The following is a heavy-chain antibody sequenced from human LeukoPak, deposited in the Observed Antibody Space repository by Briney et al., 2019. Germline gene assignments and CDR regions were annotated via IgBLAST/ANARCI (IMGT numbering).Heavy chain of an antibody. V-gene: IGHV4-59*08. CDR3: ARLSSPTAMVTRYYFDY. Sequence: KPSETLSLTCTVSGGSISSYYWSWIRQPPGKGLEWIGYIYYSGSTNYNPSLKSRVTISVDTSKNQFSLKLGSVTAADTAVYYCARLSSPTAMVTRYYFDYWGQGTLVTVSS. CDR2: IYYSGST. J-gene: IGHJ4*02. CDR1: GGSISSYY. D-gene: IGHD5-18*01.